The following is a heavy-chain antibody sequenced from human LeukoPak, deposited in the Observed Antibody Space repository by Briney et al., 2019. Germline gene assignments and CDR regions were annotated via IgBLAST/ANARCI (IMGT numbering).Heavy chain of an antibody. CDR2: IYTSGST. V-gene: IGHV4-61*02. CDR3: ARDRGRYYFDY. CDR1: GDSISSGSYY. J-gene: IGHJ4*02. D-gene: IGHD3-3*01. Sequence: SETLSLTCTVSGDSISSGSYYWSWIRQPAGKGLEWIGRIYTSGSTNYNPSLKSRVTISVDTSKNQFSLKLSSVTAADTAVYYCARDRGRYYFDYWGQGTLVTVSS.